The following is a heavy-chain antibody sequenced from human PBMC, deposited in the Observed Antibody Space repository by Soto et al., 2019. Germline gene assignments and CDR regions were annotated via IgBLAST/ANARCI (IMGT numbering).Heavy chain of an antibody. V-gene: IGHV2-5*02. CDR2: IYCDDDK. D-gene: IGHD1-26*01. CDR1: GFSLSTSVLG. CDR3: AHRRGLLRGYGMDG. Sequence: QITLKESGPTLVKPTQTLTLTCTFSGFSLSTSVLGVGWIRQPPGKALEWLALIYCDDDKRYSPSLKGRLTITQDTPTNQVVLTMTNMDPVDTATYYCAHRRGLLRGYGMDGWGQGTTVTVSS. J-gene: IGHJ6*02.